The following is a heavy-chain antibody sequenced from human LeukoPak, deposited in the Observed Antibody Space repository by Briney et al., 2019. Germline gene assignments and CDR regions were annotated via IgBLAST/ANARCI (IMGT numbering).Heavy chain of an antibody. V-gene: IGHV3-23*01. J-gene: IGHJ3*02. CDR2: ISRSGGST. Sequence: PGGSLSLSCAASGFTFSSYAMSWVRQAPGKGLEWVSAISRSGGSTYYADSVKGRFTISRDNSKNTLYLQMNSLRAEDTAVYYCAREIVLMLYADSFNAFDIWGQGTMVTVSS. D-gene: IGHD2-8*01. CDR3: AREIVLMLYADSFNAFDI. CDR1: GFTFSSYA.